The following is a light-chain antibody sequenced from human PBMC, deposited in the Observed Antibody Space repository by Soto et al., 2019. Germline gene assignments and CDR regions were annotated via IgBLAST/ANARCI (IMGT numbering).Light chain of an antibody. CDR3: QQYYGTPT. V-gene: IGKV4-1*01. CDR1: QSVLYSSNNKNY. J-gene: IGKJ1*01. CDR2: WAS. Sequence: DIVMTQSPDSLAVSLGERATINCKSSQSVLYSSNNKNYLAWYKQKPGQPPKLLIYWASTRESGVPDRFSGSGSGTDFTLTIKSLKAEDVAVYYCQQYYGTPTFGQGTKLDIK.